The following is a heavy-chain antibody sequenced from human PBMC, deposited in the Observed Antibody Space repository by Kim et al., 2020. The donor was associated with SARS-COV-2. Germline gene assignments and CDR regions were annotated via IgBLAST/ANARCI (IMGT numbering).Heavy chain of an antibody. CDR1: GFTFSSYW. Sequence: GGSLRLSCAASGFTFSSYWMSWVRQAPGKGLEWVANIKQDGSEKYYVDSVKGRFTISRDNAKNSLYLQMNSLRAEDTAVYYCARGGGGNSRGLGYWGQGTLVTVSS. J-gene: IGHJ4*02. CDR3: ARGGGGNSRGLGY. CDR2: IKQDGSEK. D-gene: IGHD2-21*02. V-gene: IGHV3-7*03.